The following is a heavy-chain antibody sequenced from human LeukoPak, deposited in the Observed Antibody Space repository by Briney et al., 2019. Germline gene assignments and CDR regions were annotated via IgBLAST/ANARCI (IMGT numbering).Heavy chain of an antibody. V-gene: IGHV1-2*02. J-gene: IGHJ4*02. CDR1: GYTFTSYG. Sequence: ASVKVSCKASGYTFTSYGINWVRHAPGQGLDWLGWINPHSGGSNYAQKFQGRLTMTRDTSISTAYMELSRLRSDDTAVYYCATGSSLYSFDYWGQGTLVTVSS. CDR3: ATGSSLYSFDY. D-gene: IGHD6-6*01. CDR2: INPHSGGS.